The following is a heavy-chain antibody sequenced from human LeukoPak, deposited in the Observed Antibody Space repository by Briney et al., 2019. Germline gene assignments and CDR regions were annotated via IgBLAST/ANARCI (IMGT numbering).Heavy chain of an antibody. V-gene: IGHV3-9*01. Sequence: GGSLRLSCAASGFTFSSYAMHWVRQAPGKGLEWVSGISWNSGSIGYADSVKGRFTISRDNAKNSLYLQMNSLRAEDTALYYCAKGVVVVITGSFDYWGQGTLVTVSS. J-gene: IGHJ4*02. CDR3: AKGVVVVITGSFDY. CDR1: GFTFSSYA. D-gene: IGHD3-22*01. CDR2: ISWNSGSI.